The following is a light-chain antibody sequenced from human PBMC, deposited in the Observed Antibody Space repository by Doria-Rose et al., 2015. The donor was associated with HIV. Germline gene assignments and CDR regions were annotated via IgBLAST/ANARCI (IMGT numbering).Light chain of an antibody. CDR3: QKSNTAPRT. CDR1: QDINNY. J-gene: IGKJ1*01. Sequence: DIQVTQSPSSLSASVGDTVTITCRASQDINNYLARYQQKRGDPPKLLIYSASTLHSGVPSRFSGSGSGTEFTLTITRLQPDDFATYLCQKSNTAPRTFGQGTRVEIK. V-gene: IGKV1-27*01. CDR2: SAS.